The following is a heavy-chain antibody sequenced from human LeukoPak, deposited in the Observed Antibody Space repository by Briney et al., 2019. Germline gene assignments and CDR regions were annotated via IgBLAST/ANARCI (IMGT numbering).Heavy chain of an antibody. CDR2: ISYDGSNK. D-gene: IGHD5-18*01. CDR3: ARGWIQLGGLVLDY. CDR1: GFTFSSYA. V-gene: IGHV3-30-3*01. Sequence: GRSLRLSCAASGFTFSSYAMHWVRQAPGKGLEWVAVISYDGSNKYYADSVKGRFTISRDNFKNTLYLQMNSLRAEDTAVYYCARGWIQLGGLVLDYWGQGTLVTVSS. J-gene: IGHJ4*02.